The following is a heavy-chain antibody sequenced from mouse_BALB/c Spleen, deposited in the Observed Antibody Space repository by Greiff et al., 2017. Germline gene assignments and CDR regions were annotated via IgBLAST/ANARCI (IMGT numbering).Heavy chain of an antibody. CDR3: ARAPLTGHFDY. CDR1: GFTFTDYY. Sequence: EVKLQESGGGLVQPGGSLRLSCATSGFTFTDYYMSWVRQPPGKALEWLGFIRNKANGYTTEYSASVKGRFTISRDNSQSILYLQMNTLRAEDSATYYCARAPLTGHFDYWGQGTTLTVSS. CDR2: IRNKANGYTT. V-gene: IGHV7-3*02. J-gene: IGHJ2*01. D-gene: IGHD4-1*01.